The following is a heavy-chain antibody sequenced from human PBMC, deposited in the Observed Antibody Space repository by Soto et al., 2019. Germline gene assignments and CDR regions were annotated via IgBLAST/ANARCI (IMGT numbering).Heavy chain of an antibody. J-gene: IGHJ4*02. Sequence: SETLFHTCTVSGGTINSFYWSWIRQTPGKGLEWIGYVYYDGATNYNASLRSRATISVDTSKNQFSLNLNSVTAAVTAVYYCARDSGWYRLDYWGRGTLVTVSS. V-gene: IGHV4-59*01. CDR1: GGTINSFY. CDR2: VYYDGAT. CDR3: ARDSGWYRLDY. D-gene: IGHD6-19*01.